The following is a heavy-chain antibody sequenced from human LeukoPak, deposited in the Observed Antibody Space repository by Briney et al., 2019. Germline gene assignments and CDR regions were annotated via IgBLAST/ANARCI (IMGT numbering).Heavy chain of an antibody. CDR3: ARGPFIAVAGPFDY. D-gene: IGHD6-19*01. Sequence: ASVKVSCKASGYTFTSYAMHWVRQAPGQRLEWMGWINAGNSNTKYSQKFQGRVTITRDTSASTAYMELSSLRSEDTAVYYCARGPFIAVAGPFDYWGQGTLVTVSS. J-gene: IGHJ4*02. CDR1: GYTFTSYA. V-gene: IGHV1-3*01. CDR2: INAGNSNT.